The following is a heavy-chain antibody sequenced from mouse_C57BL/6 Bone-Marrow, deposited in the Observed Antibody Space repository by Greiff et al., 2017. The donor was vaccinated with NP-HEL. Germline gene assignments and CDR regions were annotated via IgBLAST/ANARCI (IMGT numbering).Heavy chain of an antibody. Sequence: QVHVKQPGAELVKPGASVKLSCKASGYTFTSYWMQWVKQRPGQGLEWIGEIDPSDSYTNYNQKFKGKATLTVDTSSSTAYMQLSSLTSEDSAVYYCARSPSTIVIPFDYWGQGTTLTVSS. J-gene: IGHJ2*01. CDR1: GYTFTSYW. D-gene: IGHD2-5*01. V-gene: IGHV1-50*01. CDR2: IDPSDSYT. CDR3: ARSPSTIVIPFDY.